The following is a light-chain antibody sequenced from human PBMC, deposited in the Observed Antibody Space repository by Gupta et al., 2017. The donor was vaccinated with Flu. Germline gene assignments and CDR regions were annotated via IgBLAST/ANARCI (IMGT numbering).Light chain of an antibody. Sequence: DIQMTQSPSSLSASVGDRATITCQASQDISNYLNWYQQKPGKGTKLLIYDASNLETGVPSRFSGSGSGTDFTFTISSLQPEDIATYYCQQYDNLPTCPVPFTFGPGTKVDIK. CDR1: QDISNY. CDR2: DAS. V-gene: IGKV1-33*01. CDR3: QQYDNLPTCPVPFT. J-gene: IGKJ3*01.